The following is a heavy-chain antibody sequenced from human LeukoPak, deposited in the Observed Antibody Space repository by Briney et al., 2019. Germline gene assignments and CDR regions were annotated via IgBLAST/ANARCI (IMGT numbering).Heavy chain of an antibody. CDR3: AKVMDAYDYVWGSYRPFDY. V-gene: IGHV3-23*01. Sequence: PGGSLRLSCAASGFTFSSYAMSWVRQGPGKGLEWVSAISGSGSSTYYADSVKGRFTISRDNSKNTLYLQMNSLRAEDTAVYHCAKVMDAYDYVWGSYRPFDYWGQGTLVTVSS. CDR1: GFTFSSYA. D-gene: IGHD3-16*02. J-gene: IGHJ4*02. CDR2: ISGSGSST.